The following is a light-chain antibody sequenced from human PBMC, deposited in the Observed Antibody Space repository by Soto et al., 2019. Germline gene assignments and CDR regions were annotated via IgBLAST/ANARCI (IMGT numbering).Light chain of an antibody. V-gene: IGLV2-14*01. Sequence: QSALTQPASVSGSPGQSITISCTGSTSDVGGYDYVSWYQQHPGKAPKVMIYEVNHRPSGVSNRFSGSKSGNTASLTISGLQAEDEADYYCSSYTSSSPLVVFGGGTKLTVL. CDR1: TSDVGGYDY. J-gene: IGLJ2*01. CDR3: SSYTSSSPLVV. CDR2: EVN.